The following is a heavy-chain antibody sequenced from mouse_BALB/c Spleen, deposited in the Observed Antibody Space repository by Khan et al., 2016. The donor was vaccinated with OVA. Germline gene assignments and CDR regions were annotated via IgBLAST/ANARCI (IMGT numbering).Heavy chain of an antibody. CDR2: INTYTGEP. J-gene: IGHJ1*01. Sequence: QIQLVLSGPELKKPGETVKISCKASGYTFTNYGMNWVKQAPGKGLKWMGWINTYTGEPTYADDFKGRFAFSLETSASTAYLQINNLKNEDTAKYFCARMKPYWYFDLWGAGTTVTVSS. CDR3: ARMKPYWYFDL. CDR1: GYTFTNYG. V-gene: IGHV9-3-1*01.